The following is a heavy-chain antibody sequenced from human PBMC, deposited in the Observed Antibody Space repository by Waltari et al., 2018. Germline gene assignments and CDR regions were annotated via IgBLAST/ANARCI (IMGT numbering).Heavy chain of an antibody. J-gene: IGHJ4*02. V-gene: IGHV1-2*02. CDR3: ARDGSFDF. CDR1: FSDYY. Sequence: FSDYYMHWVRLAPGQGLEWMGWINPNSESTKYAQKFQGRVTLTRDTSINTVYMELSSLRSDDTALYYCARDGSFDFWGQGTLVTVSS. CDR2: INPNSEST.